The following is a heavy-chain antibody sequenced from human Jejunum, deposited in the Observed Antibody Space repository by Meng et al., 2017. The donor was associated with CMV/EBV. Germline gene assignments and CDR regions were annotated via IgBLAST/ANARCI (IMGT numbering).Heavy chain of an antibody. CDR1: FKFDDYA. D-gene: IGHD1-7*01. CDR2: IDWNSYNV. J-gene: IGHJ4*02. Sequence: FKFDDYAMPWVRQVPGKGLEWVSGIDWNSYNVGYADSMKGRFTISRDNAKNSLYLQMNDLRPEDTALYYCAKAPSAGWNYFFYFDNWGQGTLVTVSS. V-gene: IGHV3-9*01. CDR3: AKAPSAGWNYFFYFDN.